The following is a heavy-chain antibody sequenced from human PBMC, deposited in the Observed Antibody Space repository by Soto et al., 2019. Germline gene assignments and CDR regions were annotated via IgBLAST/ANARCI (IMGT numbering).Heavy chain of an antibody. J-gene: IGHJ2*01. CDR3: ARDRGHYFDL. D-gene: IGHD1-26*01. V-gene: IGHV4-59*12. CDR1: GGSINSYY. Sequence: QVQLQESGPGLVKPSETLSLTCTVSGGSINSYYWSWLRQPPGKGLEWIGFIYYIGSTNYNPSLKSRVTMSVDTAKNQCSLKLSSVTAADTAVYYCARDRGHYFDLWGRGTLVTVSS. CDR2: IYYIGST.